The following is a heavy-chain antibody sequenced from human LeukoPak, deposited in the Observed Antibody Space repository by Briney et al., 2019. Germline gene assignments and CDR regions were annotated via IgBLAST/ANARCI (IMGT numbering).Heavy chain of an antibody. CDR1: GFTFSNYW. D-gene: IGHD3-3*01. CDR2: INTDGSVT. V-gene: IGHV3-74*01. CDR3: ARAGVVNAFDV. Sequence: PGGSLRLSCAASGFTFSNYWMYWVRQAPGKGLVWASRINTDGSVTTYADSVKGRFTISRDNAKNTLYLQMNSLRAEDTAVYYCARAGVVNAFDVWGQGTMVTVSS. J-gene: IGHJ3*01.